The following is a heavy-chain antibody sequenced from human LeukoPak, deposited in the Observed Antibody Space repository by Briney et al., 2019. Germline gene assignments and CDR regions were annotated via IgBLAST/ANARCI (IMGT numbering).Heavy chain of an antibody. J-gene: IGHJ3*02. CDR2: ISGSGGST. Sequence: GGSLRLSCAASGFTFSSYAMSWVRQAPGKGLEWVSAISGSGGSTYYADSVKGRFTISRDNAKNSLYLQMNSLRAEDTAVYYCARVQLERSNAFDIWGQGTMVTVSS. CDR1: GFTFSSYA. D-gene: IGHD1-1*01. CDR3: ARVQLERSNAFDI. V-gene: IGHV3-23*01.